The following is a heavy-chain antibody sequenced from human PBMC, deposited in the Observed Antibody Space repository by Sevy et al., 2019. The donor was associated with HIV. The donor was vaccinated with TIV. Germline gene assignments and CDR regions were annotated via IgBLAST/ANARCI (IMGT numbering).Heavy chain of an antibody. V-gene: IGHV1-18*01. J-gene: IGHJ4*02. CDR3: AGEKPQGVDVGPGAMWGGVDY. D-gene: IGHD2-2*01. Sequence: ASVKVSCRASGYTFRSYGISWVRQAPGQGLEWMGWISPYTGDTDFAQKVQGRVSMTSDTSTSTANMELRSLRSDDTAVYDCAGEKPQGVDVGPGAMWGGVDYWGQGTLVTVSS. CDR2: ISPYTGDT. CDR1: GYTFRSYG.